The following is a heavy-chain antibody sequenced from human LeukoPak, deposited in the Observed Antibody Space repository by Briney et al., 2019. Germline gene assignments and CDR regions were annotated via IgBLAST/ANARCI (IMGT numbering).Heavy chain of an antibody. CDR1: GFTFRDYA. CDR2: ISSSGSTI. V-gene: IGHV3-11*04. D-gene: IGHD3-16*01. J-gene: IGHJ4*02. CDR3: ARDRAMGALDY. Sequence: GGSLRLSCEVSGFTFRDYAMSWVRQAPGKGLEWVSYISSSGSTIYYADSVKGRFTISRDNAKNSLYLQMNSLRAEDTAVYYCARDRAMGALDYWGQGTLVTVSS.